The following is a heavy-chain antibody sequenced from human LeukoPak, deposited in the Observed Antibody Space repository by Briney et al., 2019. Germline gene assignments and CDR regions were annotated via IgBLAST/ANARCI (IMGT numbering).Heavy chain of an antibody. J-gene: IGHJ4*02. D-gene: IGHD3-10*01. CDR3: AKESNYGVRGPVGY. CDR2: ISGSGGST. V-gene: IGHV3-23*01. Sequence: GGSLRLSCAASGFTFSSYAMSWVRQAPGKGLEWVSAISGSGGSTYYADSVKGRFTISRDNPKNTLYLQMNSLRAEDTAVYYCAKESNYGVRGPVGYWGQGTLVTVSS. CDR1: GFTFSSYA.